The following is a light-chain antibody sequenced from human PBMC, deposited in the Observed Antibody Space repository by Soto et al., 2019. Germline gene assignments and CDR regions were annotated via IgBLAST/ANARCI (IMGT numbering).Light chain of an antibody. CDR2: AAS. CDR3: QQLYSAPLT. Sequence: DIQLTQSPSFLSASVGDRVTITCRASQGISTYLAWYQQSPGKAPTLLIYAASTLQSEVPSRFSGSGSGTEFTLTISSLQPEDFATYYCQQLYSAPLTFGGGTKVEIK. CDR1: QGISTY. V-gene: IGKV1-9*01. J-gene: IGKJ4*01.